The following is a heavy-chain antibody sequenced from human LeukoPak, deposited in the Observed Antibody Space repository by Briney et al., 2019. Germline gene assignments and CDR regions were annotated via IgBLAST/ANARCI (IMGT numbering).Heavy chain of an antibody. CDR3: ARDRGIQLWLEAPIDY. CDR1: GFTFSSYS. CDR2: ISSSSSYI. J-gene: IGHJ4*02. Sequence: PGGSLRLSCAASGFTFSSYSMNWVRQAPGKGLEWVSSISSSSSYIYYADSVKGRFTISRDNAKNSLYLQMNSLRAEDTAVYYCARDRGIQLWLEAPIDYWGQGTLVTVSS. D-gene: IGHD5-18*01. V-gene: IGHV3-21*01.